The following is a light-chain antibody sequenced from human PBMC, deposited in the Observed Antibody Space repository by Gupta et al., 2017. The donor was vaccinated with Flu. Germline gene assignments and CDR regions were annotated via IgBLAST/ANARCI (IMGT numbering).Light chain of an antibody. V-gene: IGLV4-69*02. CDR2: LNSGGSN. Sequence: QIVLPHPHSASAHLGASVQHTCTLSSGHSTYNIAWHQQQSEKGPLYLLTLNSGGSNSNGDGIPDRFSGSSSEAECDRTIANLQPEDEGDYYCQTWGTCYRKFGGGTKLTV. J-gene: IGLJ2*01. CDR1: SGHSTYN. CDR3: QTWGTCYRK.